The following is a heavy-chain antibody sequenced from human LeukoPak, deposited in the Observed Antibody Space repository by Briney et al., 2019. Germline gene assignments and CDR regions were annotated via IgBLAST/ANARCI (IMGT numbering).Heavy chain of an antibody. CDR2: INHSGST. Sequence: GSLRLSCAVSGLTLSNVWMNWVRQPPGKGLEWIGEINHSGSTTYNPSLRSRVTISVDTSKKHFSLKLTSVTAAGTAVYFCAQTLEVSTITVHYWGQGTLVTVSS. CDR3: AQTLEVSTITVHY. D-gene: IGHD2-8*02. CDR1: GLTLSNVW. J-gene: IGHJ4*02. V-gene: IGHV4-34*08.